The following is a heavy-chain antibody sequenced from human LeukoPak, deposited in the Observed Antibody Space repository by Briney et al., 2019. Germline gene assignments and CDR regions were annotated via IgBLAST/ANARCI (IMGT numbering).Heavy chain of an antibody. D-gene: IGHD3-9*01. V-gene: IGHV3-9*01. Sequence: PGGSLRLSCAASGFRFDDHAMHWVRQPPGKGLEWVLGISWNGDTIGYADSVKGRFIISRDNSKNTLYLQMNSLKTEDTAVYYCTIISYDILTGWSYFDYWGQGTLVTVSS. CDR2: ISWNGDTI. J-gene: IGHJ4*02. CDR1: GFRFDDHA. CDR3: TIISYDILTGWSYFDY.